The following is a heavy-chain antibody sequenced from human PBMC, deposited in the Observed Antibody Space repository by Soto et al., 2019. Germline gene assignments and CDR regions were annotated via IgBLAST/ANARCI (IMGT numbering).Heavy chain of an antibody. D-gene: IGHD3-10*01. CDR2: ISYDGSNK. Sequence: GGSLRLSCAASGFTFSSYAMHWVRQAPGKGLEWVAVISYDGSNKYYADSVKGRFTISRDNSKNTLYLQMNSLRAEDTVVYYCAREFGSGSYAFDIWGQGTMVTVSS. CDR1: GFTFSSYA. J-gene: IGHJ3*02. CDR3: AREFGSGSYAFDI. V-gene: IGHV3-30*04.